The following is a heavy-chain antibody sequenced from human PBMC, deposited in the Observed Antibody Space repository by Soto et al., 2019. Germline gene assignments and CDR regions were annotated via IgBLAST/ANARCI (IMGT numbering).Heavy chain of an antibody. J-gene: IGHJ4*02. CDR2: IIPIFGTA. Sequence: SVKVSCKASGGTFSSYAISWVRQAPGQGLEWMGGIIPIFGTANYAQKFQGRVTITADESTSTAYMELSSLRSEDTAVYYCASGTVLRYDILTGYYKFGFFDYWGQGTLVTVSS. CDR3: ASGTVLRYDILTGYYKFGFFDY. D-gene: IGHD3-9*01. CDR1: GGTFSSYA. V-gene: IGHV1-69*13.